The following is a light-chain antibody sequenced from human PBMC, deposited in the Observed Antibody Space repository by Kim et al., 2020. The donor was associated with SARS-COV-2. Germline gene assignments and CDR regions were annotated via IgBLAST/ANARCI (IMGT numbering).Light chain of an antibody. CDR1: QSVTSNY. J-gene: IGKJ1*01. Sequence: SPGERATLSCGASQSVTSNYLAWYQQRPGQDPSLLIYGAYSRATGVPDRFSGSGSGTGFTLTISRREPEDFAVYYCQQYGNSQETFGQGTKVDIK. CDR2: GAY. CDR3: QQYGNSQET. V-gene: IGKV3-20*01.